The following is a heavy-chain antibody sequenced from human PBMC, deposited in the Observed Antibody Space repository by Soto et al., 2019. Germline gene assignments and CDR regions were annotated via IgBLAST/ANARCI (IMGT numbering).Heavy chain of an antibody. J-gene: IGHJ4*02. Sequence: SETLSLTCTVSGASVRSGPYYWSWIRQPPGKGLEWIGYIYNIGITKYNPSLKSRVTISVDTSKNEFSLKLRSVTAADTALYYCARVRYSHYGDYWGQGTLVTVSS. CDR3: ARVRYSHYGDY. D-gene: IGHD4-4*01. CDR2: IYNIGIT. V-gene: IGHV4-61*01. CDR1: GASVRSGPYY.